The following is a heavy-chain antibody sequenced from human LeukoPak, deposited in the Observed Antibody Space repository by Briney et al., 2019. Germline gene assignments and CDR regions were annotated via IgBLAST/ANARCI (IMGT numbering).Heavy chain of an antibody. D-gene: IGHD3-10*01. J-gene: IGHJ2*01. Sequence: GESLKISCKGSGYTFTNYWIAWVRQMPGKGLEWMGIIYPGDSDTRYSPSFQGQVTISADKSISTAYLQWSSLKASDTAMYYCARQTSDWYFDLWGRGTLVTVSS. CDR2: IYPGDSDT. CDR1: GYTFTNYW. V-gene: IGHV5-51*01. CDR3: ARQTSDWYFDL.